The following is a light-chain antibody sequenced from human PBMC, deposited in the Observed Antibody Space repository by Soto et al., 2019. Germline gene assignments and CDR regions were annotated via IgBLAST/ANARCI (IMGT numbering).Light chain of an antibody. CDR3: QHRDKWSYI. Sequence: IVLTQSPATLSLSPGERSTLSCRATESVRHYVAWYQQKPGQAPRLLIYDASTRAIGIPARFSGSGSGTDYTLSISRLEAEDFAVYYCQHRDKWSYIFGQGTKLEMK. CDR2: DAS. CDR1: ESVRHY. J-gene: IGKJ2*01. V-gene: IGKV3-11*01.